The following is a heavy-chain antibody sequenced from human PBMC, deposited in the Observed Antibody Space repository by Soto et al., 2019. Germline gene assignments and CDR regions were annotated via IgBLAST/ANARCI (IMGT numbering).Heavy chain of an antibody. CDR1: GFTFSSYA. D-gene: IGHD6-6*01. CDR3: AKPPGSSSTYYYYMGV. V-gene: IGHV3-23*01. Sequence: EEALLESGGGLVQPGGSLRLSCAASGFTFSSYAMSWVRQAPGKGLEWVSGISESGGSTYYADSVRGRFTISRDNSKNTLYLKMNSLRAEDTALYYCAKPPGSSSTYYYYMGVWGKGTTVTVTS. CDR2: ISESGGST. J-gene: IGHJ6*03.